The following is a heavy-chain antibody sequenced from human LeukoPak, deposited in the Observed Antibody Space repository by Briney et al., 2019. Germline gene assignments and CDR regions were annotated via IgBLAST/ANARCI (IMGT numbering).Heavy chain of an antibody. CDR3: ARDGGYCSSTSCHPYNWFDP. CDR1: GGTFSSYA. D-gene: IGHD2-2*01. Sequence: SVKVSCKASGGTFSSYAISWVRQAPGQGLEWMGGIIPIFGTANYAQKFQGRVTITADESTSTAYMELSSLRSEDTAVYYCARDGGYCSSTSCHPYNWFDPWGQGTLVTVSS. CDR2: IIPIFGTA. V-gene: IGHV1-69*13. J-gene: IGHJ5*02.